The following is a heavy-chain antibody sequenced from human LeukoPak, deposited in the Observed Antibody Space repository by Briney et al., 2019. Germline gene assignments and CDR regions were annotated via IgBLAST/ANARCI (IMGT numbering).Heavy chain of an antibody. CDR3: AGRLYSSGWYYYYYGMDV. CDR2: IIPIFGTA. J-gene: IGHJ6*02. D-gene: IGHD6-19*01. V-gene: IGHV1-69*13. Sequence: SVKVSCKASGGTFSSYAISWVRQAPGQGLEWMGGIIPIFGTANYAQKFQGRVTITADESTSTAYMELSSLRSEDTAVYYCAGRLYSSGWYYYYYGMDVWGQGTTVTVSS. CDR1: GGTFSSYA.